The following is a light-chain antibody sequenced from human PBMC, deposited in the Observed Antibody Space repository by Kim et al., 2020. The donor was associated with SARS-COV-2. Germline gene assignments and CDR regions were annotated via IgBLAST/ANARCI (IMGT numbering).Light chain of an antibody. CDR3: QAWDSSTEVV. J-gene: IGLJ2*01. CDR1: KVGDKY. Sequence: VAPGQTASITRSGDKVGDKYVCWYQQKPGQSPVLVIYKDSKRPSGIPERFSGSNSGNTATLTISGTQAMDEADYYCQAWDSSTEVVFGGGTQLTVL. CDR2: KDS. V-gene: IGLV3-1*01.